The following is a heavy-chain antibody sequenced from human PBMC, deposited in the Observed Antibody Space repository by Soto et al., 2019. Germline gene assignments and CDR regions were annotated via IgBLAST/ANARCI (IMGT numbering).Heavy chain of an antibody. CDR3: ARAVRSGSYGYYYYALDV. Sequence: EVQLVESGGGLVQPGESLRLSCAASGFTFNIYWMHWVRQAPGKGLVWVSRLNSDGSSRNYADSVGGRFTISRDNAKNTLYLQMNSLSVEDTAVYYCARAVRSGSYGYYYYALDVWGQGTTVTVSS. D-gene: IGHD1-26*01. CDR1: GFTFNIYW. CDR2: LNSDGSSR. V-gene: IGHV3-74*01. J-gene: IGHJ6*02.